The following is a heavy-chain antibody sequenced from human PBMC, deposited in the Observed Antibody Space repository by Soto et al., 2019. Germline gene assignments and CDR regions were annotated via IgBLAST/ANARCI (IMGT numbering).Heavy chain of an antibody. Sequence: EVQLVESGGDLVQPGGSLRLSCAASGFSLSDLFIDWVRQAPGKGLEWVGRTKDKAYSYTTEYAASMKGRFTISRDESRNSLYLQMSRLKTEDTAVYYCASSRGFFGYWGQGTLVTVSS. V-gene: IGHV3-72*01. CDR3: ASSRGFFGY. CDR1: GFSLSDLF. D-gene: IGHD3-10*01. J-gene: IGHJ1*01. CDR2: TKDKAYSYTT.